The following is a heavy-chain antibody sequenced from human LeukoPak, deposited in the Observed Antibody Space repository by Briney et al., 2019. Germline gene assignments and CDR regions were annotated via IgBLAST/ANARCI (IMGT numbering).Heavy chain of an antibody. V-gene: IGHV1-69*05. D-gene: IGHD3-22*01. CDR1: GGTFSSYA. J-gene: IGHJ3*01. Sequence: SVKVSCKASGGTFSSYAISWVRQAPGQGLEWMGGIIPIFGTANYAQKFQGRVTITTDESTSTAYLELSSLRSEDTAVYYCASSHFYDISGYYPVDAFDLWGQGTMVTVSP. CDR3: ASSHFYDISGYYPVDAFDL. CDR2: IIPIFGTA.